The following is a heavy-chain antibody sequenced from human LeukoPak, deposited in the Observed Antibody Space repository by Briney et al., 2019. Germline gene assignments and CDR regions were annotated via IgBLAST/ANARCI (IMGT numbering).Heavy chain of an antibody. Sequence: GRSLRLSCAASGFTFSSYGMHWVRQAPGKGLEWVAVISYDGSNKYYADSVKGRFTISRDNSKNTLYLQMNSLRAEDTAVYYCAKDRSGSWFGELDRDAFDIWGQGTMVTVSS. D-gene: IGHD3-10*01. CDR1: GFTFSSYG. CDR2: ISYDGSNK. J-gene: IGHJ3*02. V-gene: IGHV3-30*18. CDR3: AKDRSGSWFGELDRDAFDI.